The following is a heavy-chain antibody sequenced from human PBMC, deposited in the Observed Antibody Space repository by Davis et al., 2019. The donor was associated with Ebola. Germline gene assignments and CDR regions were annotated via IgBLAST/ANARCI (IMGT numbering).Heavy chain of an antibody. D-gene: IGHD4-17*01. CDR1: GFTFSNAW. J-gene: IGHJ6*02. CDR3: TTGGPYGDFPRSVGYGMDV. CDR2: IKSKTDGGTT. Sequence: PGGSLRLSCAASGFTFSNAWMSWVRQAPGKGLEWVGRIKSKTDGGTTDYAAPVKGRFTISRDDSKNTLYLQMNSLKTEDTAVYYCTTGGPYGDFPRSVGYGMDVWGQGTTVTVSS. V-gene: IGHV3-15*01.